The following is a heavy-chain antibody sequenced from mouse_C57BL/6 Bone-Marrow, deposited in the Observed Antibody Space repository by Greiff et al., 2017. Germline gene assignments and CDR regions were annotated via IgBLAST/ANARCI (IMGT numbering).Heavy chain of an antibody. D-gene: IGHD2-4*01. V-gene: IGHV1-64*01. Sequence: VQLQQPGAELVKPGASVKLSCKASGYTFTSYWMHWVKQRPGQGLEWIGMIHPNSGSTNYNEKFKSKATLTVDKSSSTAYMQLSSLTSEDSAVYYCARGGWITTYFDYWGQGTTLTVSS. CDR1: GYTFTSYW. J-gene: IGHJ2*01. CDR2: IHPNSGST. CDR3: ARGGWITTYFDY.